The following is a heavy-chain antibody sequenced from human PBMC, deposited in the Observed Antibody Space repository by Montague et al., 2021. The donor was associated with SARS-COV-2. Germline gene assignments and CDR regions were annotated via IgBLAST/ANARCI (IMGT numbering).Heavy chain of an antibody. CDR3: AKSAWGVTDAFDI. CDR1: EFAFSSYA. V-gene: IGHV3-23*03. D-gene: IGHD1-26*01. J-gene: IGHJ3*02. CDR2: IYSGGSST. Sequence: SLRLSCAASEFAFSSYAMSWVRQAPGKGLEWVSAIYSGGSSTFYADSVKGRFTISRDNSKNTLYLQMNSLRAEDTAVYYCAKSAWGVTDAFDILGQGTMVTVSS.